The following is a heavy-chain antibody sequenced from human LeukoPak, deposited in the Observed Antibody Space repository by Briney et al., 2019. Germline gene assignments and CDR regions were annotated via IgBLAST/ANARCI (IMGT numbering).Heavy chain of an antibody. CDR2: ISSSSSTI. V-gene: IGHV3-48*01. J-gene: IGHJ3*02. CDR3: ARDVTAMVGKRVGDAFDI. CDR1: GFTFSSYS. D-gene: IGHD5-18*01. Sequence: PGGSLRLSCAASGFTFSSYSMNWVRQAPGKGLEWVSYISSSSSTIYYADSVKGRFTISRDNAKNSLYLQMNSLRAEDTAVYYCARDVTAMVGKRVGDAFDIWGQGTMVTVSS.